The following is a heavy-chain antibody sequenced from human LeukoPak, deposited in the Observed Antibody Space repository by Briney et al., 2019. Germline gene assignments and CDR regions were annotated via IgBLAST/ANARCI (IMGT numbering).Heavy chain of an antibody. D-gene: IGHD6-19*01. V-gene: IGHV3-74*01. CDR3: ARIIAVTVSGVDS. J-gene: IGHJ4*02. Sequence: GGSLRLSCAASGFTFSNYWMHWVRQAPGKGLVWVSRINSDRSNTIYADSVKGRFAISRDNAKNTLYLQMSSLRAEDSALYYCARIIAVTVSGVDSWGQGTLVTVSS. CDR1: GFTFSNYW. CDR2: INSDRSNT.